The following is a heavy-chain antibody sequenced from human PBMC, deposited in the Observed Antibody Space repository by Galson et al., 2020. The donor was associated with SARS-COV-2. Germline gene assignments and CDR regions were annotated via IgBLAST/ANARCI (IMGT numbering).Heavy chain of an antibody. Sequence: GGSLRLSCAASGFTFRSFAMSWVRQAPGKGLEWVSGTSGSGGHTYSADSVKGRFTIYRDNSKNTVSLQMNSLRAEDTAVYYCAKQTLYCSSTSGDLTRGMDVWVQGTTVTVSS. CDR3: AKQTLYCSSTSGDLTRGMDV. J-gene: IGHJ6*02. CDR2: TSGSGGHT. D-gene: IGHD2-2*01. CDR1: GFTFRSFA. V-gene: IGHV3-23*01.